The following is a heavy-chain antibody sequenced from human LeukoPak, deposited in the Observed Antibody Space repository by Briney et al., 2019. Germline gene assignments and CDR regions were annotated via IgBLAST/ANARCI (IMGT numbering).Heavy chain of an antibody. CDR3: ARSGWMAQNDY. V-gene: IGHV3-48*01. J-gene: IGHJ4*02. D-gene: IGHD6-19*01. Sequence: QSGGSLRLSCAASGFTFSSYSMDWVRQAPGKGLEWVSYISSSSSTIYYADSVKGRFTISRDNAKNSLHLQMNSLRGEDTAVYYCARSGWMAQNDYWGQGTLVTVSS. CDR1: GFTFSSYS. CDR2: ISSSSSTI.